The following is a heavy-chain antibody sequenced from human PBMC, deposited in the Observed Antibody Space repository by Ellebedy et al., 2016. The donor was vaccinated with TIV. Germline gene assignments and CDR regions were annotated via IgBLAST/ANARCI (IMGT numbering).Heavy chain of an antibody. CDR1: GYTFAGYY. CDR2: INPNTGAT. V-gene: IGHV1-2*02. D-gene: IGHD3-10*02. J-gene: IGHJ4*02. CDR3: AKALSAYDYYVLDF. Sequence: AASVKVSCKTSGYTFAGYYIHWVRQAPGQGLEWMGWINPNTGATKYAQKFQGGVTMTRATSISTTYTELSSLRSDDAAVYYCAKALSAYDYYVLDFWGQGTLLTVSS.